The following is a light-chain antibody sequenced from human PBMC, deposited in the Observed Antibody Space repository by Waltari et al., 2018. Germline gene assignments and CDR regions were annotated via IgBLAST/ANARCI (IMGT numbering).Light chain of an antibody. CDR1: SGSLSTTSY. CDR3: ALYMGSGIWV. J-gene: IGLJ3*02. CDR2: KAN. Sequence: QTVVTQEPSLSVSPGGTVTHTCALSSGSLSTTSYAPWSQQTPGQAPRTLVYKANARSSGVPDRCSGSILGNTAALTITGAQADDESDYYCALYMGSGIWVFGGGTRLTVL. V-gene: IGLV8-61*01.